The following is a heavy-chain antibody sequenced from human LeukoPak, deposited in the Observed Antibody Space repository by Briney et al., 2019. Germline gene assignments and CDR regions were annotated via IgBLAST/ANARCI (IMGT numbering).Heavy chain of an antibody. CDR3: AREMMEEVVVVPAALDY. CDR2: IIPILGTE. CDR1: GGTFSSYT. Sequence: SVKVSCTASGGTFSSYTISWVRQAPGQGLEWMGRIIPILGTENYPHQFQGRVTLTADKSTSTDYMELSSLRSEDTAVYYCAREMMEEVVVVPAALDYWVQGTMVTVS. J-gene: IGHJ4*02. D-gene: IGHD2-2*01. V-gene: IGHV1-69*08.